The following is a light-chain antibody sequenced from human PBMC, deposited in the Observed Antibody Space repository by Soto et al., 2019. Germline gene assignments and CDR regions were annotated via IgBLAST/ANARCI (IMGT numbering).Light chain of an antibody. J-gene: IGKJ2*01. V-gene: IGKV3-20*01. CDR2: GAS. Sequence: EIVLTQSPGTLSLSPGERATLSCRASQSVSSSYLAWYQQKPGQAPRLLIYGASSRATGIPDRFSGSGSGTDFTLSISTLEPEDFGVYYGQQYGSSPLYTFGQGTKLEIK. CDR3: QQYGSSPLYT. CDR1: QSVSSSY.